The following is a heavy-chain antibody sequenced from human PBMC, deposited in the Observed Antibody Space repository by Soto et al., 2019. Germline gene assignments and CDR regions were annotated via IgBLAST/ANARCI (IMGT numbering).Heavy chain of an antibody. CDR1: GYTFTSYY. J-gene: IGHJ4*02. CDR2: ISGYNGNT. CDR3: AREGPPSLK. V-gene: IGHV1-18*01. D-gene: IGHD2-2*01. Sequence: QVQLVQSGAEVKKPGASVKVSCKASGYTFTSYYISWVRQAPGQGLEWMGWISGYNGNTNYAQKLXSRVTMTTGTSTSTAYMWLRSLKSDDTAVFYCAREGPPSLKWGQGTLVTVSS.